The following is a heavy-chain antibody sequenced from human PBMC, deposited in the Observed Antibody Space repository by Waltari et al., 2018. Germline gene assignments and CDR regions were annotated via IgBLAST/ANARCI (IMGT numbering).Heavy chain of an antibody. J-gene: IGHJ5*02. CDR3: ARDGLVVVGNAPGNWFDP. Sequence: QVQLQESGPRLVKPSETLSLTCTVSGASLSSYFWSWIRQPPGKGLEWIGYVYNSGITNHNPSLNSRVIISVDPSKTQFSLKLNSLTAADTAVYYCARDGLVVVGNAPGNWFDPWGQGTLVTVSS. CDR1: GASLSSYF. V-gene: IGHV4-59*01. D-gene: IGHD2-15*01. CDR2: VYNSGIT.